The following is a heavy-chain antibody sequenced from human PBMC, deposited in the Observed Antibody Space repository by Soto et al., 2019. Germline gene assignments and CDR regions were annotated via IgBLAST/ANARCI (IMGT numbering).Heavy chain of an antibody. D-gene: IGHD3-3*01. V-gene: IGHV2-5*02. Sequence: SGPTLVNPTRTLTLTCTFSGFSLSTSGVGVGWIRQPPGKALEWLALIYWDDDKRYSPSLKSRLTITKDTSKNQVVLTMTNMDPVDTATYYCAHAVRFLEWLLSAFDIWGQGTMVTVSS. CDR1: GFSLSTSGVG. CDR2: IYWDDDK. CDR3: AHAVRFLEWLLSAFDI. J-gene: IGHJ3*02.